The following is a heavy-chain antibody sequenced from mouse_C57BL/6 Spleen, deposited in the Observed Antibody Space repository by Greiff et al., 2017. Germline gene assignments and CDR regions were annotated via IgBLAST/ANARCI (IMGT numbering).Heavy chain of an antibody. CDR2: IDPETGGT. J-gene: IGHJ4*01. CDR3: TRDVKAYYAMDY. D-gene: IGHD1-3*01. V-gene: IGHV1-15*01. Sequence: VQLQQSGAELVRPGASVTLSCKASGYTFTDYEMHWVKQTPVHGLDWIGAIDPETGGTAYNQKFKGKAILTADKSSSTAYMELRSLTSEDSAVYYCTRDVKAYYAMDYWGQGTSVTVSS. CDR1: GYTFTDYE.